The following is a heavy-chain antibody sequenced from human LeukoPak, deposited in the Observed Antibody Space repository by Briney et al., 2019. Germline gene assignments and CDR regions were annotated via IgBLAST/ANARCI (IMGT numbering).Heavy chain of an antibody. V-gene: IGHV4-31*03. J-gene: IGHJ4*02. CDR1: GGSISSGGYY. CDR2: IYYSGST. D-gene: IGHD1-1*01. Sequence: SETLSITCTVSGGSISSGGYYWSWIGQHPGKGLEWIGYIYYSGSTYYNPSLKSRVTISVDTSKNQFSLKLSSVTAADTAVYYCARGGWNPQTYYFDYWGQGTLVTVSS. CDR3: ARGGWNPQTYYFDY.